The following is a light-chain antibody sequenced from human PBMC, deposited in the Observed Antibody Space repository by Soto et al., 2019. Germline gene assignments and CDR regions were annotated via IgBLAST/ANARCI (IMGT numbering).Light chain of an antibody. V-gene: IGKV3-15*01. CDR2: GAS. CDR1: QSVRSN. J-gene: IGKJ5*01. CDR3: QQYSSWPPIT. Sequence: EIVMTQSPATLSVSPGGRATLSCRANQSVRSNLAWYQQIPAQAPRLLIYGASTRAAGVPARFSGSGPGTEFTLTISSLQSEDFAADYCQQYSSWPPITFGQGTRLEIK.